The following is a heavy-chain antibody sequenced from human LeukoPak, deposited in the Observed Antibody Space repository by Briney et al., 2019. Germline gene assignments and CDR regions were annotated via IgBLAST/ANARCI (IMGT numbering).Heavy chain of an antibody. CDR2: IYYSGST. CDR3: ARAGYSNCWYSRCWFDP. J-gene: IGHJ5*02. CDR1: GGSISSSSYY. D-gene: IGHD6-13*01. V-gene: IGHV4-39*07. Sequence: SETLSLTCTVSGGSISSSSYYWGWIRQPPGKGLEWIGGIYYSGSTYYNPSLNSRVTISVDTSKDQFSLKLSSVTAADTAVYYCARAGYSNCWYSRCWFDPWGQGTLVTVSS.